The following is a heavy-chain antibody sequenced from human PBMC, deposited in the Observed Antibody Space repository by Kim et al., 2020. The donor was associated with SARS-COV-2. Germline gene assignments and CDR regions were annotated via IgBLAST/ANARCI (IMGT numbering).Heavy chain of an antibody. CDR3: ARDSGLTTIFGVVITPGWFDP. Sequence: ASVKVSCKASGYTFTSYAMNWVRQAPGQGLEWMGWINTNTGNPTYAQGFTVRFVFSLDTSVSTAYLQISSLKAEDTAVYYCARDSGLTTIFGVVITPGWFDPWGQGTLVTVSS. J-gene: IGHJ5*02. V-gene: IGHV7-4-1*02. CDR2: INTNTGNP. CDR1: GYTFTSYA. D-gene: IGHD3-3*01.